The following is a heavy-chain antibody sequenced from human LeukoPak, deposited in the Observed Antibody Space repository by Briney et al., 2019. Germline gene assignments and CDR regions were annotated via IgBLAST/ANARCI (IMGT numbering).Heavy chain of an antibody. CDR3: ARDKGSSWYRYFDY. J-gene: IGHJ4*02. Sequence: GASVKVSCKASGGTFSSYAISWVRQAPGQGLEWMGRIIPIFGTANYAQKFQGRVTITTDESMSTAYMELSSLRSEDTAVYYCARDKGSSWYRYFDYWGQGTLVTVSS. CDR1: GGTFSSYA. D-gene: IGHD6-13*01. CDR2: IIPIFGTA. V-gene: IGHV1-69*05.